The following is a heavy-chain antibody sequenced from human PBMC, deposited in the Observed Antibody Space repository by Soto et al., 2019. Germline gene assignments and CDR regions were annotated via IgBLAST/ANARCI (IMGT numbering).Heavy chain of an antibody. CDR3: ARAIVVVPAAILDSSRHGKFDP. D-gene: IGHD2-2*02. V-gene: IGHV4-38-2*01. J-gene: IGHJ5*02. CDR2: IYHSGST. CDR1: GYSISSGYY. Sequence: PSETLSLTCAFSGYSISSGYYWGWIRQPPCKWLELIGSIYHSGSTYYNPSLKSRVTISVDTSKNQFSLKLSSVTAADTAVYYCARAIVVVPAAILDSSRHGKFDPWGQGTLVTVSS.